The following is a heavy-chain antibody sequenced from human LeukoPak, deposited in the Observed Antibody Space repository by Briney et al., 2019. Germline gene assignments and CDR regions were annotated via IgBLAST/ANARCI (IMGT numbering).Heavy chain of an antibody. V-gene: IGHV1-24*01. J-gene: IGHJ3*02. CDR1: GYTFSSSD. D-gene: IGHD3-3*01. Sequence: ASVKVSCKASGYTFSSSDINWVRQATGQGLEWMGGFDPEDGETIYAQKFQGRVTMTEDTSTDTAYMELSSLTSEDTAVYYCATRGNTIFGVVIIPLDTFDIWGQGTMVTVSS. CDR3: ATRGNTIFGVVIIPLDTFDI. CDR2: FDPEDGET.